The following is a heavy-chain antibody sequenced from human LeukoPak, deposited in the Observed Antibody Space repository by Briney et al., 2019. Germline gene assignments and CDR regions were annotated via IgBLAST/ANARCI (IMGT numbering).Heavy chain of an antibody. D-gene: IGHD2-15*01. CDR1: GGTFSSYA. CDR3: AFVVAATLNDY. V-gene: IGHV1-69*04. CDR2: IIPILGIA. Sequence: ASVKVSCKASGGTFSSYAISWVRQAPGQGLEWMGRIIPILGIANYAQKFQGRVTITADKSTSTAYMELSSLRSEDTAVYYCAFVVAATLNDYWGQGTLVTASS. J-gene: IGHJ4*02.